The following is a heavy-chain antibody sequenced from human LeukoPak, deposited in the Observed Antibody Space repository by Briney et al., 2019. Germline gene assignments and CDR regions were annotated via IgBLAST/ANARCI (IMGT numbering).Heavy chain of an antibody. CDR1: GFTFSSYW. V-gene: IGHV3-74*01. J-gene: IGHJ4*02. D-gene: IGHD6-19*01. CDR3: ARRIAVAGNFDY. Sequence: GGSLRLSCAASGFTFSSYWRHSVRQAPGKGLVWVSRINSDGSSTSYADSVKGRFTISRDNAKNTLYLQMNSLRAEDTAVYYCARRIAVAGNFDYWGQGTLVTVSS. CDR2: INSDGSST.